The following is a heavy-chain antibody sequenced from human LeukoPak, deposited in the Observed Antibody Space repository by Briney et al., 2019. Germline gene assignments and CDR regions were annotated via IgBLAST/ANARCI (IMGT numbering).Heavy chain of an antibody. D-gene: IGHD4-17*01. CDR1: GFTFSDHH. Sequence: GGSLRLSCAASGFTFSDHHMSWVRQAPGKGLEWVSSISGSGGTTYYGDSVKGRFTISRDNSRNTLYLQMNSLRAEDTAVYYCAKDRVSTVTTNYFDYWGQGTLVTVSS. CDR2: ISGSGGTT. CDR3: AKDRVSTVTTNYFDY. V-gene: IGHV3-23*01. J-gene: IGHJ4*02.